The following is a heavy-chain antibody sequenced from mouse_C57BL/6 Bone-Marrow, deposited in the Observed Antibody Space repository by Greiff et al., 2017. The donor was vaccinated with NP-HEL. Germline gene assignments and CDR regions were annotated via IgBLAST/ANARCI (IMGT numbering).Heavy chain of an antibody. D-gene: IGHD2-5*01. Sequence: VQLQQPGAELVKPGASVKLSCKASGYTFTSYWMHWVKQRPGQGLEWIGMIHPNSGSTNYNEKFKSKATLTVDKSSSTAYMQLSSLTSEDSAVYYCARSEVYSNYVAMDYWGQGTSVTVSS. CDR1: GYTFTSYW. CDR2: IHPNSGST. J-gene: IGHJ4*01. V-gene: IGHV1-64*01. CDR3: ARSEVYSNYVAMDY.